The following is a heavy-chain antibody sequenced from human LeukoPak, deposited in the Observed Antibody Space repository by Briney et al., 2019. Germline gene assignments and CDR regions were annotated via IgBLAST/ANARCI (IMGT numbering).Heavy chain of an antibody. J-gene: IGHJ4*02. V-gene: IGHV1-2*02. CDR2: INPNSGGT. CDR1: GYTFTGYY. CDR3: ARDSSHNGSGSYYNTYYFDY. D-gene: IGHD3-10*01. Sequence: GASVKVSCKASGYTFTGYYVHWVRQAPGQGLEWLGWINPNSGGTNYAQKFQGRVTMTRDTSISTAYMELSRLRSDDTAVYYCARDSSHNGSGSYYNTYYFDYWGQGTLVTVSS.